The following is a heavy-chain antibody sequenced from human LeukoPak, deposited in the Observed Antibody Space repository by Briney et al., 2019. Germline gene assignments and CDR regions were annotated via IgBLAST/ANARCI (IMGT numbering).Heavy chain of an antibody. D-gene: IGHD3-22*01. Sequence: GGSLRLSCAASGFTFSNCAMSWVRQAPGKGLEWVSSFSGNGGATYYADSVRGRFTISRDNSKNMLYLQMNSLRAEDTAVYYCTTLLTMIHWGQGTLVTVSS. V-gene: IGHV3-23*01. CDR1: GFTFSNCA. CDR2: FSGNGGAT. CDR3: TTLLTMIH. J-gene: IGHJ4*02.